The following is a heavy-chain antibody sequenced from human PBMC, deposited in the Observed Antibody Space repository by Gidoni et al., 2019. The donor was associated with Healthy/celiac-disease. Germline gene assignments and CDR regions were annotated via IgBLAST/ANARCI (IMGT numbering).Heavy chain of an antibody. V-gene: IGHV4-34*01. CDR1: GGSFSDYL. J-gene: IGHJ4*02. Sequence: QVQLQQWGAGLLMSSETLSLTCAVYGGSFSDYLWTWIRQPPGKGLEWIGEINHSGSTNYNPSLKSRVTISIDTSKNQFSLKVTSVTAADTAVYYCARHRAVGSSSGIFDYWGQGTLVTVSS. CDR2: INHSGST. D-gene: IGHD6-13*01. CDR3: ARHRAVGSSSGIFDY.